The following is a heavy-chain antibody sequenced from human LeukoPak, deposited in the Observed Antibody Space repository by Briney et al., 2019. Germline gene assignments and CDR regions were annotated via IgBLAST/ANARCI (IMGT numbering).Heavy chain of an antibody. J-gene: IGHJ4*02. CDR2: IKSKTHGGTT. CDR3: TTWNYDILTGYSI. CDR1: GFRFKNVW. V-gene: IGHV3-15*01. Sequence: GGSLRLSCAASGFRFKNVWMSWVRQAPGKGLEWVGRIKSKTHGGTTDYAAAVKGRFTISRDDSKSTLYLQMNSLKTEDTALYHCTTWNYDILTGYSIWGQGTLVTVSS. D-gene: IGHD3-9*01.